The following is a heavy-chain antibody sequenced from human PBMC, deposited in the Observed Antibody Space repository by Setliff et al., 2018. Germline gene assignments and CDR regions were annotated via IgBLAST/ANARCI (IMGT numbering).Heavy chain of an antibody. CDR1: GDSISSRTHY. CDR3: ARMSGFQYIDV. Sequence: SETLSLTCTVSGDSISSRTHYWGWFRQPAGKELEWIGQIYTSWSTNYNPSLKSRVTISLDTSKNQFSLGLTSVTAEDTAVYYCARMSGFQYIDVWDKGTTVTVSS. CDR2: IYTSWST. J-gene: IGHJ6*03. V-gene: IGHV4-61*09. D-gene: IGHD3-3*01.